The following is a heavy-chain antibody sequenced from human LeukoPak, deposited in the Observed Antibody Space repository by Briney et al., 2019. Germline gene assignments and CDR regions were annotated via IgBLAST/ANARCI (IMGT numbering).Heavy chain of an antibody. CDR3: AKGPYYYGSGSYTDY. CDR1: GFTFSSYA. CDR2: ISGSGGST. Sequence: GGSLRLSCAASGFTFSSYAMSWVRQAPGKGLEWVSAISGSGGSTYYADSVKGRFTISRDNSKNTLFLQMNSLRAEDTAVYYCAKGPYYYGSGSYTDYWGQGTLVTVSS. J-gene: IGHJ4*02. V-gene: IGHV3-23*01. D-gene: IGHD3-10*01.